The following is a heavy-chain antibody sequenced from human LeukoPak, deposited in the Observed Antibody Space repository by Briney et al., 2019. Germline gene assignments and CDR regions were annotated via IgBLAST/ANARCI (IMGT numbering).Heavy chain of an antibody. V-gene: IGHV3-7*01. CDR2: IKQDGSEK. Sequence: GGSLRLSCAASGFTFSSYWMSWVRQAPGKGLEWVANIKQDGSEKYYVDSVKGRFTISRDNAKNSLYLQMNSLRAEDTAVFYCARINTYYDFWSNEPNNWFDPWGQGTLVTVSS. CDR1: GFTFSSYW. D-gene: IGHD3-3*01. J-gene: IGHJ5*02. CDR3: ARINTYYDFWSNEPNNWFDP.